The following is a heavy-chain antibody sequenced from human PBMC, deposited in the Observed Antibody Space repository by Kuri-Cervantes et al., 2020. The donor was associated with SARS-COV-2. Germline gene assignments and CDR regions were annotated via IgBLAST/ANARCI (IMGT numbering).Heavy chain of an antibody. J-gene: IGHJ3*02. D-gene: IGHD1-26*01. CDR3: ARHGKRRIVGATDAFDI. V-gene: IGHV4-34*01. Sequence: GSLRLSCAVYGGSFSDYYWSWVRQPPGKGLEWIGEINHSGSTYYNPSLKSRVTISVDTSKNQFSLKLSSVTAADTAVYYCARHGKRRIVGATDAFDIWGQGTMVTVSS. CDR2: INHSGST. CDR1: GGSFSDYY.